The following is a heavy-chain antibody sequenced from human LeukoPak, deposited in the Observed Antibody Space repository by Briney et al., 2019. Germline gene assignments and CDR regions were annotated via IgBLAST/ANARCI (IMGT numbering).Heavy chain of an antibody. CDR1: GYIFTSYY. J-gene: IGHJ4*02. D-gene: IGHD3-3*01. CDR3: ARIGSGKTHFDY. V-gene: IGHV1-46*01. CDR2: INPSGGST. Sequence: ASVKVSCEASGYIFTSYYMHWVRQAPGQGLEWMGIINPSGGSTSYAQKFQGRVTMTRDTSTSTVYMELSSLKSEDTAVYYCARIGSGKTHFDYWGQGTLVTVSS.